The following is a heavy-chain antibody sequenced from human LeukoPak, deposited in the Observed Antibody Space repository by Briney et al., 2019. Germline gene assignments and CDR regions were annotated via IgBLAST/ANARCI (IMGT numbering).Heavy chain of an antibody. CDR2: ISWDGGST. Sequence: GGSLRLSCAASGFTFDDYAMHWVRQAPGKGLEWVSLISWDGGSTYYADSVKGRFTISRDNSKNSLYLQMNSLRAEDTALYYCARVSKGTYYDFWSGYYTGFYNDYWGQGTLVTVSS. J-gene: IGHJ4*02. D-gene: IGHD3-3*01. V-gene: IGHV3-43D*03. CDR1: GFTFDDYA. CDR3: ARVSKGTYYDFWSGYYTGFYNDY.